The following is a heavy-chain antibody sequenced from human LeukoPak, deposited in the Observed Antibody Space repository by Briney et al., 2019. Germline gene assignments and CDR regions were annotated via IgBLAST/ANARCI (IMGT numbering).Heavy chain of an antibody. CDR3: ARDEDHWYFDL. V-gene: IGHV1-69*05. D-gene: IGHD2-15*01. CDR2: IIPIFGTP. Sequence: SVKVSCKASGGTFSSYTISWVRQAPGQGLEWMGRIIPIFGTPNYAQKIQGRVTITTDESTSTAYMELSSLRSEDTAVYYCARDEDHWYFDLWGRGTLVTVSS. J-gene: IGHJ2*01. CDR1: GGTFSSYT.